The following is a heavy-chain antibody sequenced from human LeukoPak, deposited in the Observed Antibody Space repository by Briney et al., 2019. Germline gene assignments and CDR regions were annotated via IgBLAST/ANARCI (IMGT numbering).Heavy chain of an antibody. Sequence: PSETLSLTCAVYGGSFSGYYWSWIRQPPGKGLEWIGEINHSGSTNYNPSLKSRVTISVDTSKNQFSLKLSSVTAADTAVYYCARTPFWSGYFDYWGQGTLVTVSS. V-gene: IGHV4-34*01. CDR3: ARTPFWSGYFDY. CDR1: GGSFSGYY. D-gene: IGHD3-3*01. CDR2: INHSGST. J-gene: IGHJ4*02.